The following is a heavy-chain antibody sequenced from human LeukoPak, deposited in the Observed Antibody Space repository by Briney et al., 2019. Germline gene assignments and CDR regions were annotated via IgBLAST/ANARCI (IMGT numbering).Heavy chain of an antibody. V-gene: IGHV4-39*07. Sequence: PSETLSLTCTVSGGSISSSSYYWGWIRQPPGKGLEWIGSMYSSGSTYYNPSLKSRVTISVDTSKNQFSLKLSSVTAADTAVYYCARGYDFWSGYYWGVYWGQGTLVTVSS. CDR1: GGSISSSSYY. CDR3: ARGYDFWSGYYWGVY. D-gene: IGHD3-3*01. J-gene: IGHJ4*02. CDR2: MYSSGST.